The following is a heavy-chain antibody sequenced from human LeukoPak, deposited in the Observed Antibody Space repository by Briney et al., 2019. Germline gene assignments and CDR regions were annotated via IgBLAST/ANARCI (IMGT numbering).Heavy chain of an antibody. V-gene: IGHV4-59*08. CDR3: ARLRIAVAGRYFDY. CDR2: IYYSGST. CDR1: GGSISRYY. J-gene: IGHJ4*02. D-gene: IGHD6-19*01. Sequence: SETLSLTCTVSGGSISRYYWSWIRQPPGKGLEWIGYIYYSGSTNYNPSLKSRVTISVDTSKNQFSLKLSSVTAADTAVYYCARLRIAVAGRYFDYWGQGTLVTVSS.